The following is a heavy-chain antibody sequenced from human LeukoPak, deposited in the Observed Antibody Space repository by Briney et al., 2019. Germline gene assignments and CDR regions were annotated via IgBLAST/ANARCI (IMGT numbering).Heavy chain of an antibody. CDR2: ISGSGDNT. CDR1: GFTFSSYA. CDR3: AKGSYYDSSGSFYFDY. Sequence: GGSLRLSCAASGFTFSSYAMSWVRRAPGKGLEWVSGISGSGDNTYYADSVKGRFTISRDNSKNTPYVQVNSLGTEDTAAYYCAKGSYYDSSGSFYFDYWGQGTLVTVSS. V-gene: IGHV3-23*01. D-gene: IGHD3-22*01. J-gene: IGHJ4*02.